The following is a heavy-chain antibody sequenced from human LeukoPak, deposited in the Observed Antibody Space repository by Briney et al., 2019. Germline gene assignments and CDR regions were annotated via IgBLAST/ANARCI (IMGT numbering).Heavy chain of an antibody. CDR2: INHSGST. V-gene: IGHV4-34*01. Sequence: SETLSLTCAVYGGSFSGYYWSWIRQPPGKGLEWIGEINHSGSTNYNPSLKSRVTIPVDTSKNQFSLKLSSVTAADTAVYYCATTHCSGGSCYSGKYFQHWGQGTLVTVSS. CDR3: ATTHCSGGSCYSGKYFQH. CDR1: GGSFSGYY. D-gene: IGHD2-15*01. J-gene: IGHJ1*01.